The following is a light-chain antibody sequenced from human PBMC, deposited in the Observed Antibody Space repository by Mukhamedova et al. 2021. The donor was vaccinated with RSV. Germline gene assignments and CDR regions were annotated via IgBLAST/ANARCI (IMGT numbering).Light chain of an antibody. Sequence: ITCRASQSISRYLNWYQLKPGKAPKVLIHAASSLQSGVPSRFSGSGSGTDFTLTITSLQPEDFATYYCQQSYSPPRTFGQGTRVA. CDR3: QQSYSPPRT. V-gene: IGKV1-39*01. CDR2: AAS. J-gene: IGKJ1*01. CDR1: QSISRY.